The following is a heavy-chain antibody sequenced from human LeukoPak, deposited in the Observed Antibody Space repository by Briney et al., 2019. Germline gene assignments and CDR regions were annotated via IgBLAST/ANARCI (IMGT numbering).Heavy chain of an antibody. CDR1: GFTFSSYG. CDR2: IKSKTDGGTT. D-gene: IGHD3-3*01. CDR3: TTRYYDFWSGYSNAFDI. J-gene: IGHJ3*02. Sequence: PRGSLRLSCAASGFTFSSYGMHWVCQAPGKGLEWVGRIKSKTDGGTTYYAAPVKGRFTITRDDSKNTLYLQMNSLKTEDTAVYYCTTRYYDFWSGYSNAFDIWGQGTIVSVSS. V-gene: IGHV3-15*01.